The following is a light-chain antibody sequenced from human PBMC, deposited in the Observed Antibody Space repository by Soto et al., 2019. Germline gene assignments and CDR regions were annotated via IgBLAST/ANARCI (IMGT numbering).Light chain of an antibody. V-gene: IGLV1-51*01. CDR3: GSWDNSLSSYF. J-gene: IGLJ1*01. CDR2: DNN. Sequence: QSVLTHPPSVSAAPGQDVTISCSXISSNIGNNYVSWYQQLPGTAPKLLIYDNNKRPSGIPDRFSGSKSGTSATLVITGLQTGDEADYFCGSWDNSLSSYFFETGTKVTVL. CDR1: SSNIGNNY.